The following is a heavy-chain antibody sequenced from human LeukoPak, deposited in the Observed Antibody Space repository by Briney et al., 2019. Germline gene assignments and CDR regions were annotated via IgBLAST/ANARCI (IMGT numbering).Heavy chain of an antibody. CDR1: GYSFTSYW. D-gene: IGHD5-12*01. J-gene: IGHJ4*02. CDR3: ARLNGAYSGYGPVDY. Sequence: GESLKISCKGSGYSFTSYWIGWVRQMPGKGLEWVGIIYPGDSDTRYSPSFQGQVTISADKSISTAYLQWSSLKASDTAMYYCARLNGAYSGYGPVDYWGQGTLVTVSS. V-gene: IGHV5-51*01. CDR2: IYPGDSDT.